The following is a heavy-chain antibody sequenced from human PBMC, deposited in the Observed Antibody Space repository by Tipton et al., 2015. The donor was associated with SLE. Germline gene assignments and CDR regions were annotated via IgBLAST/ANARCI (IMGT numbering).Heavy chain of an antibody. V-gene: IGHV4-39*01. CDR2: IYDSGST. J-gene: IGHJ4*02. CDR1: GASIGSTVYY. Sequence: QVQLVQSGPEVKPSETLSLTCAVSGASIGSTVYYWAWIRQPPGKALEWIGAIYDSGSTYYNPSLRSRITISADRSKNEFSLKLAPVNAADTAVYYCVRQPKDYGDSDYFDYWGQGTLVTVSS. CDR3: VRQPKDYGDSDYFDY. D-gene: IGHD4-17*01.